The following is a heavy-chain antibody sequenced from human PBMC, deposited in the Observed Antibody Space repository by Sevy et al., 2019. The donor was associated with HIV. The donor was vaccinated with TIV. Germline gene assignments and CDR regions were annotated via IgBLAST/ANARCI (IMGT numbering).Heavy chain of an antibody. CDR3: VRGPNCGVGGCQQISPYCLDV. Sequence: GGSLRLSCAASGFAFSDHYVDWVRQAPGKGLEWVGRIRNRPNRYTTEYAASVEGRFTIARDDSRHSLYLQMNSLKTEGSAVYYCVRGPNCGVGGCQQISPYCLDVWGKGATVTVSS. D-gene: IGHD2-21*01. CDR1: GFAFSDHY. V-gene: IGHV3-72*01. J-gene: IGHJ6*03. CDR2: IRNRPNRYTT.